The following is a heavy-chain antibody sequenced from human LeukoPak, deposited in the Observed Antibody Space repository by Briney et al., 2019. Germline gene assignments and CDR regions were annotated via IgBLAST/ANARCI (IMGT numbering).Heavy chain of an antibody. CDR1: GFTFSSYA. CDR2: ISGSDGNT. J-gene: IGHJ4*02. V-gene: IGHV3-23*01. D-gene: IGHD3-3*01. Sequence: GGSLRLSCTASGFTFSSYAMSWVRQVPGKGLEWVSAISGSDGNTYYADSVKGRFTISRDNSKNTLYLQMNSLSAEDTALYYCAKSWSGHWKAYFDYWGQGTLVTVSS. CDR3: AKSWSGHWKAYFDY.